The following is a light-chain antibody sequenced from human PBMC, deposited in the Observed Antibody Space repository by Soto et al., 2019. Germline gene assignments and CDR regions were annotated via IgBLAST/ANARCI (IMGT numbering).Light chain of an antibody. CDR2: KVS. CDR1: QSPVYSDGNTY. J-gene: IGKJ4*01. V-gene: IGKV2-30*01. Sequence: DVVMTQSPLSLPVTLGQPASISCRSSQSPVYSDGNTYLNWFHQRPGQSPKRLIYKVSNRDSGVPDRFGGSGSGTDFTLKISMVEAEDVGVYYCMQGTYWPRLTFGGGTKVDIK. CDR3: MQGTYWPRLT.